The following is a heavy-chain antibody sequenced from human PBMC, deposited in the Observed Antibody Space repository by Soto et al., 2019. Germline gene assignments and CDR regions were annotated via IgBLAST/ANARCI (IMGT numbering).Heavy chain of an antibody. V-gene: IGHV3-64*01. CDR2: ISSNGGTT. D-gene: IGHD1-7*01. CDR3: VRRVSGNYDY. Sequence: EVQLAESGGGMVQPGGSLRLSCGASGFTFSSCDMHWVRQAPGKGLEYVSSISSNGGTTYYGNSVKGRFTISRDNSKNTLYLQMGSLRAEDMAVYYCVRRVSGNYDYWGQGTLVTVSS. J-gene: IGHJ4*02. CDR1: GFTFSSCD.